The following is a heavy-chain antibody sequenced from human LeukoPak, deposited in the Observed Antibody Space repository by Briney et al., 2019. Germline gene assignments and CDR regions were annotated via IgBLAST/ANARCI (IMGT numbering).Heavy chain of an antibody. CDR3: ARDRGDYYDSSGYGAFDI. CDR1: GYTFTSYG. D-gene: IGHD3-22*01. CDR2: ISAYNGNT. J-gene: IGHJ3*02. V-gene: IGHV1-18*01. Sequence: ASVKVSCKASGYTFTSYGISWVRQAPGQGLEWMGWISAYNGNTNYAQKLQGRVTMTTDTSTSTAYMELRSLRSDDTAVYYCARDRGDYYDSSGYGAFDIWGRGTMVTVSS.